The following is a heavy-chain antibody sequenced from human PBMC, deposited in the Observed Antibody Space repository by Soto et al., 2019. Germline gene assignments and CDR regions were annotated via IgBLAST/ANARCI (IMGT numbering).Heavy chain of an antibody. Sequence: EVQLAESGGGMVQPGGSQRLSCVAPGFTFSSYDMHWVRQAPGKGLEYVSSISSNGGTTYYGNSVKGRFTISRDNSKNTLYLQMGSLRAEDMAVYYCVRRVSGNYDYWGQGTLVTVSS. CDR3: VRRVSGNYDY. CDR1: GFTFSSYD. V-gene: IGHV3-64*01. CDR2: ISSNGGTT. J-gene: IGHJ4*02. D-gene: IGHD1-7*01.